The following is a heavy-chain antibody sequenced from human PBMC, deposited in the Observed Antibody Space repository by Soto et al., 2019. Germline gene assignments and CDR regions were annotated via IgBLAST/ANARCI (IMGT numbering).Heavy chain of an antibody. CDR1: GYTFTGYY. Sequence: ASVKVYCKASGYTFTGYYMHWVRQAPGQGLEWMGWINPNSGGTNYAQKFQGWVTMTRDTSISTAYMELSRLRSDDTAVYYCARTDDYGDYLDAFDIWRQGTMVTVSS. J-gene: IGHJ3*02. CDR3: ARTDDYGDYLDAFDI. D-gene: IGHD4-17*01. CDR2: INPNSGGT. V-gene: IGHV1-2*04.